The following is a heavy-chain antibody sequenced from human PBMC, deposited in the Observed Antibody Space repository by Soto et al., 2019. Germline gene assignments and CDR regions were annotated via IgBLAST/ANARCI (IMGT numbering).Heavy chain of an antibody. CDR3: ARASPFVTFDY. CDR1: GGSVRSGGYY. CDR2: IYDSQNT. V-gene: IGHV4-31*03. J-gene: IGHJ4*02. Sequence: PSETLSLTCTVAGGSVRSGGYYWSWIRHLPGKGLEWIAYIYDSQNTCYNPSLASRVSISVDASENQFSLRLASVTAADTAVYFCARASPFVTFDYWGQGALVTVSS. D-gene: IGHD2-21*02.